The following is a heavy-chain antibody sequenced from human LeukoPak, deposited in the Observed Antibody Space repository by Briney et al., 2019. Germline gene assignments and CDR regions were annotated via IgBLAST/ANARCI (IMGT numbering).Heavy chain of an antibody. CDR2: FDPEDGET. J-gene: IGHJ4*02. D-gene: IGHD6-13*01. V-gene: IGHV1-24*01. CDR1: AYTFTSYG. CDR3: ATETGFSSSSWYGVDY. Sequence: ASVHASPTPPAYTFTSYGISWVRQAPGKGLEWMGGFDPEDGETIYAQKFQGRVTMTEDTSTDTAYMELSSLRSEDTAVYYCATETGFSSSSWYGVDYWGQGTLVTVSS.